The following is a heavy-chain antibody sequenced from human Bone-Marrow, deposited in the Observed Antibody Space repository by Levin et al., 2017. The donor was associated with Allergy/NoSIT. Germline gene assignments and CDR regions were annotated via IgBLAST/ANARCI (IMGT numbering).Heavy chain of an antibody. J-gene: IGHJ4*02. V-gene: IGHV3-23*01. CDR1: GFTFTSYA. D-gene: IGHD5-18*01. CDR3: AKDSHGFGYTRHDS. Sequence: GGSLRLSCTTSGFTFTSYAMTWVRQAPGKGLEWVSLIGSGVGVTYYADSVKGRFTISRDISKSTVYLQMNSLRAADMGVYYCAKDSHGFGYTRHDSWGQGTLVTVSP. CDR2: IGSGVGVT.